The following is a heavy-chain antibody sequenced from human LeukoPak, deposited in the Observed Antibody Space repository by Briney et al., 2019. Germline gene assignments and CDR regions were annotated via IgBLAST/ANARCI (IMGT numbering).Heavy chain of an antibody. CDR2: IQSKTDGGTI. Sequence: PGGSLRLSCAASGFSFSDAWISWVRQAPGEGLEWVGRIQSKTDGGTIDYAAPVTDRFTISRDDSKDTVYLQMNTLTTEDTAVYYCTTARTSTGEKNYWGQGTLVTVSS. CDR3: TTARTSTGEKNY. J-gene: IGHJ4*02. V-gene: IGHV3-15*01. CDR1: GFSFSDAW. D-gene: IGHD7-27*01.